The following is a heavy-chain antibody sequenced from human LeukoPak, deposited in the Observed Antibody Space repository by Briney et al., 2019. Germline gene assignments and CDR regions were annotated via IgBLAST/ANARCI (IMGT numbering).Heavy chain of an antibody. D-gene: IGHD3-9*01. CDR2: IYYSGST. Sequence: SETLSLTCTVSGGSINSYYWSWIRQPPGKGLEWIAYIYYSGSTSYNPSLKSRVTISVDTSKNQFSLKLNSVTAADTAMYYCARESYDILTGYYYFDYWGQGTLVTVSS. J-gene: IGHJ4*02. CDR3: ARESYDILTGYYYFDY. V-gene: IGHV4-59*01. CDR1: GGSINSYY.